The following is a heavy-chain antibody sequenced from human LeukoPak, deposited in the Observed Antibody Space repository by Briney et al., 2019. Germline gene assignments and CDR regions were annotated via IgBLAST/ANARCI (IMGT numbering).Heavy chain of an antibody. CDR3: GKRLTSWELEY. V-gene: IGHV3-30*02. CDR2: IWSGGTDK. CDR1: GFTFSNYG. J-gene: IGHJ4*02. D-gene: IGHD1-26*01. Sequence: GGSLRLSCAASGFTFSNYGMHWVRQAPGKGLEWVAVIWSGGTDKYYADSVKGRFTVSRDDSKNTLYLQMNSLRAEDTAVYYCGKRLTSWELEYWGQGTLVTVSS.